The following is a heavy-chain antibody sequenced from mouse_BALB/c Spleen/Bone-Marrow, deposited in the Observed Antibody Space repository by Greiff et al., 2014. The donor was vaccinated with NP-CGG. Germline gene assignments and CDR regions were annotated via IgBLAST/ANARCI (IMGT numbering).Heavy chain of an antibody. CDR2: ISDGGGYT. CDR3: ARSGERYGAMDY. J-gene: IGHJ4*01. Sequence: EVKVVESGGGLVKPGGSLKLSCAASGFTFSDYYMYWVRQTQEKRLEWVATISDGGGYTYYPDSVWGRFTISRDNAKNNLYLQMSSLKSEDTAMYYCARSGERYGAMDYWGQGTSVNVFS. CDR1: GFTFSDYY. V-gene: IGHV5-4*02. D-gene: IGHD2-10*02.